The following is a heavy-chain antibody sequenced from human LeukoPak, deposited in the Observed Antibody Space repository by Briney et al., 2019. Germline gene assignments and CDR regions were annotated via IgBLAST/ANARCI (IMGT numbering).Heavy chain of an antibody. D-gene: IGHD3-22*01. CDR2: IYYSGST. J-gene: IGHJ4*02. CDR1: GGSISIYY. Sequence: SETLSLTCTVSGGSISIYYWSWIRQPPGKGLEWIGYIYYSGSTNYNPSLKSRVTISVDTSKNQFSLKLSSVTAADTAVYYCARHYYDSSGYYRFDYWGQGTLVTVSS. V-gene: IGHV4-59*08. CDR3: ARHYYDSSGYYRFDY.